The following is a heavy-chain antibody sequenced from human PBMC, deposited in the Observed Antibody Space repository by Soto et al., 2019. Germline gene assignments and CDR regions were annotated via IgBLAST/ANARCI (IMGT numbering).Heavy chain of an antibody. Sequence: TGGSLRLSCAASGFSFSGYGMHWVRQAPGKGLEWVAVISYDGSNKYYADSVKGRFTISRDNSKNTLYLQMNSLRAEDTAVYYCAKTSGYPYYFDYWGQGTLVTVSS. J-gene: IGHJ4*02. V-gene: IGHV3-30*18. D-gene: IGHD3-22*01. CDR2: ISYDGSNK. CDR3: AKTSGYPYYFDY. CDR1: GFSFSGYG.